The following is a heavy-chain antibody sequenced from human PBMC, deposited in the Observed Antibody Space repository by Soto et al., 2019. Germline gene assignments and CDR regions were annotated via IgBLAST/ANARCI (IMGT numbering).Heavy chain of an antibody. J-gene: IGHJ5*02. Sequence: ASVKVSCKASGYTFTTYGIIWVRQAPGQGLEWMGWINAYNGNTNYAQKFQGRVTMTTDASTSTADMELRSLSSDDTAVYYCAKCSELGSSSGFGWFDPWGQGTLVTVSS. V-gene: IGHV1-18*01. CDR2: INAYNGNT. CDR3: AKCSELGSSSGFGWFDP. CDR1: GYTFTTYG. D-gene: IGHD6-6*01.